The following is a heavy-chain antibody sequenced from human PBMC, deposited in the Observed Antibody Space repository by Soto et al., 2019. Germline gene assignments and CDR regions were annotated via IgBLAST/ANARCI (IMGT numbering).Heavy chain of an antibody. CDR3: ARDLGLGGRYCDY. CDR2: IIPIFGTA. Sequence: QVQLVQSGAEVKKPGSSVKVSCKASGGTFSSYAISWVRQAPGQGLEWMGGIIPIFGTANYAQKFQGRVTITADESPSTAHMELCSLKSEYTAVDYCARDLGLGGRYCDYWGQGTLVAVSS. CDR1: GGTFSSYA. V-gene: IGHV1-69*01. J-gene: IGHJ4*02. D-gene: IGHD1-26*01.